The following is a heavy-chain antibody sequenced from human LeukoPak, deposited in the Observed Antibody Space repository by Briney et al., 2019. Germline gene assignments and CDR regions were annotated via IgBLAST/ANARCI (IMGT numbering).Heavy chain of an antibody. CDR1: GYSFTSYW. CDR2: IYPGDSDT. J-gene: IGHJ4*02. Sequence: GESLKISCKGSGYSFTSYWIGWVRQMPGKGLEWMGIIYPGDSDTRYSPSFQGQVTISADKSISTAYLQWSSLKASDTAMYYCARSPNYYGSGSYQDYWGQGTLVTVSS. CDR3: ARSPNYYGSGSYQDY. V-gene: IGHV5-51*01. D-gene: IGHD3-10*01.